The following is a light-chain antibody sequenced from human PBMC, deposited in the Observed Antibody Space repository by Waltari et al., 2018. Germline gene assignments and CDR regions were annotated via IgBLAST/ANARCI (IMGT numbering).Light chain of an antibody. CDR1: QSISTW. CDR3: QQYNSYSLLT. CDR2: KAS. Sequence: DIQMTQSPSTLSASVGDRFTITCRASQSISTWLAWYQQKPGKAPKLLIYKASTLESGVTSRFSGSGAGTEFTLTISSLQPDDFATYYCQQYNSYSLLTFGGGTKVEIK. V-gene: IGKV1-5*03. J-gene: IGKJ4*01.